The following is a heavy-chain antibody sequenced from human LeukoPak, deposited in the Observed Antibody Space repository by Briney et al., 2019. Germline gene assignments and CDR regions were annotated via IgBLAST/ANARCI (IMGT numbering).Heavy chain of an antibody. CDR2: IFYGGST. CDR1: GGSISPYY. Sequence: SETLSLTCTVSGGSISPYYWSWIRQPPGKGREWSGYIFYGGSTNYNPSLKSRVTISVDTSKNQFSLKLSSVTAADTAVYFCARHDGSSLPFDYWGQGTLVTVSS. J-gene: IGHJ4*02. D-gene: IGHD6-13*01. CDR3: ARHDGSSLPFDY. V-gene: IGHV4-59*08.